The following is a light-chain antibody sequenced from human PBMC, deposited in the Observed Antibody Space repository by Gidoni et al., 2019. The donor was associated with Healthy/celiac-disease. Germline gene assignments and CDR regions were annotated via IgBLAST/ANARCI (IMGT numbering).Light chain of an antibody. CDR2: WAS. Sequence: DIVLTQSPDSLAVSLGERATINCKPSQSVLYSSNNKNYLAWYQPKPGQPPKLLIYWASTRESGVPDRFSGGGSGTDFTLTISSLQAEDVAVYYCQQYYSTPLTFXGXTKVEIK. CDR3: QQYYSTPLT. V-gene: IGKV4-1*01. J-gene: IGKJ4*01. CDR1: QSVLYSSNNKNY.